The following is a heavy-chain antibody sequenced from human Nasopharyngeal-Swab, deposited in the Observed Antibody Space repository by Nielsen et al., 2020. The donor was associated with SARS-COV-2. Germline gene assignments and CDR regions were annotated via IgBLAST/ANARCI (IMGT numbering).Heavy chain of an antibody. Sequence: SVKVSCKASGGTFSTYGISWVRQAPGQGLEWMGGIIPMFHRANYAQKFQGRVTITADESTSTASMELSSLRSDDTAVYYCARAEYCSSTSCYLYYYYYGMDVWGQGTTVTVSS. CDR2: IIPMFHRA. J-gene: IGHJ6*02. V-gene: IGHV1-69*13. D-gene: IGHD2-2*01. CDR3: ARAEYCSSTSCYLYYYYYGMDV. CDR1: GGTFSTYG.